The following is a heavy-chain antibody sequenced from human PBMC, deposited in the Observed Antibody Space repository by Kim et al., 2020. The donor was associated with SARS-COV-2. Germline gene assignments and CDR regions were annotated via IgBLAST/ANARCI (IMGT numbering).Heavy chain of an antibody. CDR2: INAGNGNT. CDR1: GYTFTSYA. CDR3: AAYSSGSPNNYYYGMDV. J-gene: IGHJ6*02. Sequence: ASVKVSCKASGYTFTSYAMHWVRQAPGQRLEWMGWINAGNGNTKYSQKFQGRVTITRDTSASTAYMELSSLRSEDTAVYYCAAYSSGSPNNYYYGMDVWGQGTTVTVSS. V-gene: IGHV1-3*01. D-gene: IGHD6-19*01.